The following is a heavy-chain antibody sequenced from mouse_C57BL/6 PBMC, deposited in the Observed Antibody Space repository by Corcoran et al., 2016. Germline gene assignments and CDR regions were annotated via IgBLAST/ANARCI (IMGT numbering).Heavy chain of an antibody. Sequence: QNQLVQSGTELKKPGETVKISCKDSGDTFTTYGMSWVKQAPGKGLKWMGWINTYSGVPTYADDFKGRFAFSVETSASTAYLQINNLKNEDTATYFCARGGYYGNYRYYFDYWGQGTTLTVSS. V-gene: IGHV9-3*01. D-gene: IGHD2-1*01. J-gene: IGHJ2*01. CDR2: INTYSGVP. CDR1: GDTFTTYG. CDR3: ARGGYYGNYRYYFDY.